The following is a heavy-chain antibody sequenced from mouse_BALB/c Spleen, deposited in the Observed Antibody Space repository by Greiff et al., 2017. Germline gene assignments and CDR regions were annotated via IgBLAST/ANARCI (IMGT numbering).Heavy chain of an antibody. CDR2: ISYSGST. CDR3: ARYAYGNDWYFDV. Sequence: EVKLLESGPGLVKPSQSLSLTCTVTGYSITSDYAWNWIRQFPGNKLEWMGYISYSGSTSYNPSLKSRISITRDTSKNQFFLQLNSVTTEDTATYYCARYAYGNDWYFDVWGAGTTVTVSS. CDR1: GYSITSDYA. J-gene: IGHJ1*01. V-gene: IGHV3-2*02. D-gene: IGHD2-10*02.